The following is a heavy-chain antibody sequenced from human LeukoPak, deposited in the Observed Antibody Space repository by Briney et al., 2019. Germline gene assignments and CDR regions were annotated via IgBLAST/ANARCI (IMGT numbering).Heavy chain of an antibody. V-gene: IGHV1-69*13. D-gene: IGHD2-2*02. CDR1: GGTFSSYA. CDR2: IIPIFGTA. J-gene: IGHJ4*02. CDR3: AREWVHCSSTSCYKAYYFDY. Sequence: SVKVSCKAPGGTFSSYAISWVRQAPGQGLEWMGGIIPIFGTANYAQKFQGRVTITADESTSTAYMELSSLRSEDTAVYYCAREWVHCSSTSCYKAYYFDYWGQGTLVTVSS.